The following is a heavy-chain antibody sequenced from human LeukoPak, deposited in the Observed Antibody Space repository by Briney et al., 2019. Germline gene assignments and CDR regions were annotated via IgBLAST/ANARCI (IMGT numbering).Heavy chain of an antibody. CDR2: ITSSGGST. CDR3: AKGNTAYYYDY. CDR1: GFIFSDCA. J-gene: IGHJ4*02. Sequence: GGSLRLSCAASGFIFSDCAMSWVREAPGKGLEWVSSITSSGGSTFYADSAKGRFTISRDNSKSTLYLQMNSLRAEDTAVYHCAKGNTAYYYDYWGQGILVTVSS. D-gene: IGHD3-16*01. V-gene: IGHV3-23*01.